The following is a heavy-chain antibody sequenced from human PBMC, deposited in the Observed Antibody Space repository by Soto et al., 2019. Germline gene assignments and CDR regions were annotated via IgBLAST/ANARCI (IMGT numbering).Heavy chain of an antibody. D-gene: IGHD2-2*01. CDR3: ARGFCSAIGCSHYFDY. CDR1: GYTFTGNY. Sequence: QVQLVQSGAEVKKPGASVKVSCKASGYTFTGNYLHWVRQAPGQGLEWMGWINPTTGDTKSTQKFQGRVTMTWDTAISTADMDLSRLRSDDTAIYFCARGFCSAIGCSHYFDYWGQGTLVTVSS. J-gene: IGHJ4*02. V-gene: IGHV1-2*02. CDR2: INPTTGDT.